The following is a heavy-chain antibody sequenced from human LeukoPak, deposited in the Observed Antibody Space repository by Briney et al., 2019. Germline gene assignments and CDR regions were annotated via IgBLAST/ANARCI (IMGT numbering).Heavy chain of an antibody. V-gene: IGHV3-23*01. CDR2: ISGSGGST. J-gene: IGHJ4*02. CDR1: GFTFSAYA. CDR3: AKDYYYESSGYYDS. Sequence: AGGSLRLSCAASGFTFSAYAMTWVRQAPGKGLEWVSGISGSGGSTYYADSVTGRFTISRDNSKNTLYLQMNSLRAEDTAIYYCAKDYYYESSGYYDSWGQGILVSVSS. D-gene: IGHD3-22*01.